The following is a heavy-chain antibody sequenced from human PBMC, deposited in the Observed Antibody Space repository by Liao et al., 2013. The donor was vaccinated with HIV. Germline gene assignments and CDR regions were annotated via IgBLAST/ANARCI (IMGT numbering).Heavy chain of an antibody. D-gene: IGHD6-13*01. CDR3: ARADRSTWGPSFDY. CDR1: GGSISDYY. J-gene: IGHJ4*02. Sequence: QVQLQESGSGLVKPSETLSLTCTVSGGSISDYYWSWIRQPPGKRLEWIGYIYYSGSTHYNPFLMSRVTIAVDTSKNQFSLRLTSVTAADTAVYYCARADRSTWGPSFDYWGQGTLVTVSS. V-gene: IGHV4-59*01. CDR2: IYYSGST.